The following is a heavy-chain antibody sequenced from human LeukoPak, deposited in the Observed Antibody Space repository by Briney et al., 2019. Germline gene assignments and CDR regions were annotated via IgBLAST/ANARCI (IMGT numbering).Heavy chain of an antibody. Sequence: PGGSLRLSCAASGFTFSSYSMNWVRQAPGKGLEWVSSISSSSSYIYYADSVKGRFTISRDNAKNSLYLQMNSLRAEDTAVYYCASTFPGVVPAAGDDAFDIWGQGTMVTVSS. CDR1: GFTFSSYS. J-gene: IGHJ3*02. D-gene: IGHD2-2*01. CDR2: ISSSSSYI. V-gene: IGHV3-21*01. CDR3: ASTFPGVVPAAGDDAFDI.